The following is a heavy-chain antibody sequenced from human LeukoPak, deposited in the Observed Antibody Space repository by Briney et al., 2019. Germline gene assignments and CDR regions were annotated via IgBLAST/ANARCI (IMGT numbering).Heavy chain of an antibody. CDR1: GGTFSSYA. V-gene: IGHV1-69*13. CDR3: ARGVLMVYVDNWFDP. D-gene: IGHD2-8*01. Sequence: SVKVSCKASGGTFSSYAISWVRQAPGQGREWMGGIIPIFGTANYAQKFQGRVTITADESTSTAYMELSSLRSEDTAVYYCARGVLMVYVDNWFDPWGQGTLVTVSS. J-gene: IGHJ5*02. CDR2: IIPIFGTA.